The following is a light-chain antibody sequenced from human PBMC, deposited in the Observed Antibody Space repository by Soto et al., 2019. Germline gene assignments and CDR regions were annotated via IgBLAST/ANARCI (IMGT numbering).Light chain of an antibody. CDR2: DNN. V-gene: IGLV1-51*01. CDR3: ATWDSSLRAVV. Sequence: QSVLTQPPSVSAAPGQKVTISCSGSSSNIGANYVSWYQHLPGTAPRPLIHDNNDRPSGTPDRFSGSKSGTSATLGITGLQTGDEADYYCATWDSSLRAVVFGGGTKLTVL. CDR1: SSNIGANY. J-gene: IGLJ2*01.